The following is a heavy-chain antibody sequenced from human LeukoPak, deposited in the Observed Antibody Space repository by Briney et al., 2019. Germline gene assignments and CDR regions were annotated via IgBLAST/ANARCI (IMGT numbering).Heavy chain of an antibody. Sequence: GGSLRLSCAASGFTFSNYWMSWVRQAPGKGLEWVANIKQDRSEKYYVDSVKGRFTISRDNAKNSLYLQMNSLRAEDTAVYYCAELGITMIGGVWGKGTTVTISS. CDR1: GFTFSNYW. D-gene: IGHD3-10*02. J-gene: IGHJ6*04. CDR3: AELGITMIGGV. V-gene: IGHV3-7*01. CDR2: IKQDRSEK.